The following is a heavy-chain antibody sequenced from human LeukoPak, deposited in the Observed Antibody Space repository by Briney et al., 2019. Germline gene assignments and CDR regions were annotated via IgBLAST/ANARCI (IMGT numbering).Heavy chain of an antibody. D-gene: IGHD2-15*01. Sequence: PGGSLRLSCAASGFTFSSYSMNWVRQAPGKGLEWVSSISSSSSYIYYADSVEGRFTISRDNAKNSLYLQMNSLRAEDTAVYYCARDAPPVTAAPFDYWGQGTLVTVSS. V-gene: IGHV3-21*01. CDR3: ARDAPPVTAAPFDY. CDR1: GFTFSSYS. CDR2: ISSSSSYI. J-gene: IGHJ4*02.